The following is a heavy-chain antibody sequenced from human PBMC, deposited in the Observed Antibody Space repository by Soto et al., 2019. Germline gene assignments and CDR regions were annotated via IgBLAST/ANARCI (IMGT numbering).Heavy chain of an antibody. Sequence: PSETLSLTCAVYGGSFSDYYWTWIRQPPGKGLEWIGEIFRGGGPNYNPSLKSRVTISADTSKNQFSLNLNSVTAADTAVYYCATGSDLAREIAAVWGQGTPVTVSS. D-gene: IGHD6-13*01. V-gene: IGHV4-34*01. J-gene: IGHJ4*02. CDR2: IFRGGGP. CDR3: ATGSDLAREIAAV. CDR1: GGSFSDYY.